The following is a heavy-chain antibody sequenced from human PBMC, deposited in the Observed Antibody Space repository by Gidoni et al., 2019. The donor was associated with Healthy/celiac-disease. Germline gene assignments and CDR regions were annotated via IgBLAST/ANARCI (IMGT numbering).Heavy chain of an antibody. J-gene: IGHJ4*02. D-gene: IGHD3-16*02. CDR2: ISAYNGNT. CDR3: ARDLYDYVWGSYRPDFDY. CDR1: GYTFTSYG. V-gene: IGHV1-18*01. Sequence: QVQLVQSGAEVKKPGASVKVSCKASGYTFTSYGISWVRQAPGQGLEWMGWISAYNGNTNYAQKLQGRVTMTTDTSTSTAYMELRSLRSDDTAVYYCARDLYDYVWGSYRPDFDYWGQGTLVTVSS.